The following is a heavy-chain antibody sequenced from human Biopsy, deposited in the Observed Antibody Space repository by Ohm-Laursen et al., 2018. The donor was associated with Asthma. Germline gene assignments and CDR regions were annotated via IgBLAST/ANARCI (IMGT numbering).Heavy chain of an antibody. CDR2: ISSRGSNI. V-gene: IGHV3-11*01. Sequence: GSLRLSCTASGFTFRDYYMTWIRQAPGKELEWVAYISSRGSNIFYADSVKGRFTISRDNAKKSLFLEMNSLTVEDTAVYFCARGYSTSWYFGYWGQGTLVTVSS. J-gene: IGHJ4*02. CDR1: GFTFRDYY. CDR3: ARGYSTSWYFGY. D-gene: IGHD6-13*01.